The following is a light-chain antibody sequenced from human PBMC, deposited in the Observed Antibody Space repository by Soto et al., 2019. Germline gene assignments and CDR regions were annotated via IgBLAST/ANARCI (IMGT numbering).Light chain of an antibody. Sequence: QSVLTQPASVSGSPGQSITISCTGTSSDVGGYNYGSWYQQHPGKAPRLMIYEVSNRPSGVSNRFSGYKSGNTASLTISGLQADDEADYYCSSYTVSTPVVFGGGTKVTVL. CDR3: SSYTVSTPVV. CDR2: EVS. CDR1: SSDVGGYNY. V-gene: IGLV2-14*01. J-gene: IGLJ3*02.